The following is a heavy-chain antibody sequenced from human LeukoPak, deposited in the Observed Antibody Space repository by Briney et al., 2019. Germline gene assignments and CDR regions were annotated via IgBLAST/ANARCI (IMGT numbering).Heavy chain of an antibody. CDR1: GGSISSYY. D-gene: IGHD3/OR15-3a*01. V-gene: IGHV4-59*08. J-gene: IGHJ6*02. Sequence: SETLSLTCTVSGGSISSYYWSWIRQPQGTGMERNGYIYYSGSTNYNPPLKSRVTISVDTSKNQFSLKLSSVTAADTAVYYCARHGVDDYYYYGMDVWGQGTTVTVPS. CDR2: IYYSGST. CDR3: ARHGVDDYYYYGMDV.